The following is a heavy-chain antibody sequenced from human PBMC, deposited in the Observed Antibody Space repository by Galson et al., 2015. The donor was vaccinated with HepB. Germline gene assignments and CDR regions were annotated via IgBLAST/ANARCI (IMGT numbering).Heavy chain of an antibody. CDR1: GGTFSSYT. J-gene: IGHJ4*02. D-gene: IGHD3-22*01. CDR2: IIPIYGVS. V-gene: IGHV1-69*02. CDR3: ATFDYYDNNVTADS. Sequence: SVKVSCKASGGTFSSYTISWVRQAPGQGLEWMGRIIPIYGVSNYAQNFQGRVTITADKSTTTAYMELSSLRSEDTAVYYCATFDYYDNNVTADSWGQGTLVTVSS.